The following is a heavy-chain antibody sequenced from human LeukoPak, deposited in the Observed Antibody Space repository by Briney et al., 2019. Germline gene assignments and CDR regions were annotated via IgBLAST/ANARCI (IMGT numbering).Heavy chain of an antibody. V-gene: IGHV4-34*01. CDR3: ARGKRSTYQALTRSNWFDP. J-gene: IGHJ5*02. CDR2: ISHNGTT. Sequence: PSETLSLTCAVYGGSFSAFFWSWIRQSPGKGLEWIGEISHNGTTNYSPSLKSRITISVDSSKNQFSLHVKSVTAADTAVYYCARGKRSTYQALTRSNWFDPWGQGTLVTVSS. CDR1: GGSFSAFF. D-gene: IGHD2-2*01.